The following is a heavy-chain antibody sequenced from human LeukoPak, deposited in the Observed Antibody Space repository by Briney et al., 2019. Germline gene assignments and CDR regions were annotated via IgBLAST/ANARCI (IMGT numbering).Heavy chain of an antibody. J-gene: IGHJ4*02. CDR3: VTYGSRTWYIFDY. D-gene: IGHD3-10*01. V-gene: IGHV4-34*01. CDR2: INHSGST. CDR1: GGSFSGYY. Sequence: PSETLSLTCAVYGGSFSGYYWSWIRQPPGKGLEWIGEINHSGSTNYNPSLKSRVTISLDTSKNQFSLKLTSVTAADTAMYYCVTYGSRTWYIFDYWGQGTLVTVSS.